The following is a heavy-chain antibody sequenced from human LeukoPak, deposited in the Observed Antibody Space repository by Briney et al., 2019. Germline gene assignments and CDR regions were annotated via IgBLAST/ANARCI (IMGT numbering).Heavy chain of an antibody. CDR1: GGSISSSSYY. J-gene: IGHJ4*02. CDR2: IYYSGST. Sequence: SETLSLTCTVSGGSISSSSYYWGWIRQPPGKGLEWIGSIYYSGSTYYNPSLKSRVTISVDTSKNQFSLKLSSVTAADTAVYYCARLRGSSSSEIDYWGQGTLVTVSS. D-gene: IGHD6-6*01. CDR3: ARLRGSSSSEIDY. V-gene: IGHV4-39*01.